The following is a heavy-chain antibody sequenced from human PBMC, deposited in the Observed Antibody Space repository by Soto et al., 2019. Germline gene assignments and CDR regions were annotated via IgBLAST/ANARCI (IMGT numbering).Heavy chain of an antibody. D-gene: IGHD2-15*01. J-gene: IGHJ6*02. CDR3: ARDLFRYCSGGSCYGGMDV. CDR1: GGTFSSYA. CDR2: IIPIFGTA. V-gene: IGHV1-69*13. Sequence: SVKVSCKASGGTFSSYAISWVRQAPGQGLEWMGGIIPIFGTANYAQKFQGRVTITADESTSTAYMELSSLRSEDTAVYYCARDLFRYCSGGSCYGGMDVWGQGTTVTVS.